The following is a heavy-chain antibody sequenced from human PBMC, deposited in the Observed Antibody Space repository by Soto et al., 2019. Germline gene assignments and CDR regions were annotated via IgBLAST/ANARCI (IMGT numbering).Heavy chain of an antibody. Sequence: GGSLRLSCAASGFTFSSYAVHWVRQAPGKGLEWVAVISYDGSNKYYADSVKGRFTISRDNSKNTLYLQMNSLRAEDTAVYYCARDLLEAAAGIYYYYYGMDVWGQGTTVTVSS. D-gene: IGHD6-13*01. V-gene: IGHV3-30-3*01. CDR2: ISYDGSNK. CDR1: GFTFSSYA. CDR3: ARDLLEAAAGIYYYYYGMDV. J-gene: IGHJ6*02.